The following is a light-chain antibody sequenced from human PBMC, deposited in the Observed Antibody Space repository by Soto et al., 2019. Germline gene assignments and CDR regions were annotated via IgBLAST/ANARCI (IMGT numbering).Light chain of an antibody. CDR1: QSVSSSY. CDR2: GAS. CDR3: QQYGSSPGT. J-gene: IGKJ1*01. V-gene: IGKV3-20*01. Sequence: FLSHSPLTLSLSPTETSTLSSRATQSVSSSYLAWYQQKPGQAPRLLIYGASSRATGIPDRFSGSGSGTDFTLTISRLEPEDFAVYYCQQYGSSPGTFGQGTKVDIK.